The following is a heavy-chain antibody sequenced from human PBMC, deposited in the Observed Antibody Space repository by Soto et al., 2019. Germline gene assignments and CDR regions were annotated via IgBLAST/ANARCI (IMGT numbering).Heavy chain of an antibody. D-gene: IGHD1-26*01. J-gene: IGHJ4*02. CDR3: ARGELTDFDY. CDR2: INHSGST. CDR1: GGSFSGYY. V-gene: IGHV4-34*01. Sequence: SETLSLTCAVYGGSFSGYYWSWIRQPPGKGLEWIGEINHSGSTNYNPSLKSRVTISVDTSKNQFSLKLSSVTAADTAVYYCARGELTDFDYWGQGTLVTVSS.